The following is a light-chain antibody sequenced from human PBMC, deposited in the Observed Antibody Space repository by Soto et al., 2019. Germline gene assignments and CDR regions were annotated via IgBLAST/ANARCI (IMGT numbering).Light chain of an antibody. Sequence: EIVLTQSPGTLSLSPGERATLSCRASQTVSSNYLAWYQQKPGQAPRLRIYGASSRATGIPDRFSGSGSGTDCTLTSSRLEPEEFAVYYCQQYGGSPRVTFGGGTKVEIK. J-gene: IGKJ4*01. V-gene: IGKV3-20*01. CDR3: QQYGGSPRVT. CDR1: QTVSSNY. CDR2: GAS.